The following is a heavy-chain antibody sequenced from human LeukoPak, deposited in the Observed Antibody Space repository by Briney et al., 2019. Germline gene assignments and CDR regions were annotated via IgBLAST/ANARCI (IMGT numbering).Heavy chain of an antibody. V-gene: IGHV3-23*01. D-gene: IGHD3-10*01. CDR1: GSTFSACA. CDR2: ISGSGGST. Sequence: GGSLRLSCAVSGSTFSACAMTWVRQAPEKGLEWVSVISGSGGSTYYADSVKGRFTISRDNSKNTLYLQMNSLRAEDTAVYYCAKEDYNGPGNYFSFWGQGTLVTVSS. J-gene: IGHJ4*02. CDR3: AKEDYNGPGNYFSF.